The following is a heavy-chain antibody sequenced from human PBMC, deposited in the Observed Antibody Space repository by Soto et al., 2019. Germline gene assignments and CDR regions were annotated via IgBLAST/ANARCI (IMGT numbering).Heavy chain of an antibody. CDR2: IYHSGST. V-gene: IGHV4-4*02. Sequence: SETLSLTCTVSGGSISSSNWWTWVRQPPGKGLEWIGEIYHSGSTNYNPSPKSRVTMSVDKSKNQFSLKLSSLTAADTAVYYCARQITGTTGFDYWGQGTLVTVSS. J-gene: IGHJ4*02. CDR1: GGSISSSNW. D-gene: IGHD1-7*01. CDR3: ARQITGTTGFDY.